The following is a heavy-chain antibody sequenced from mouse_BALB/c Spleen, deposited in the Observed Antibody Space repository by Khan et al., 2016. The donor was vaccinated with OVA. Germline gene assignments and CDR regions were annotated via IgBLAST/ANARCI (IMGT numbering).Heavy chain of an antibody. D-gene: IGHD1-3*01. CDR1: GFSLTSYG. Sequence: QVQPKASGPGPVAPLQSLFLTFPFSGFSLTSYGLHWVRQPPGKGLEWLGVIWAGGSTNYNSALMSRLSISKDNSKSQVFLKMNSLQTDDTAMYYCARLEDIWGQGTTLTVSS. V-gene: IGHV2-9*02. CDR3: ARLEDI. CDR2: IWAGGST. J-gene: IGHJ2*01.